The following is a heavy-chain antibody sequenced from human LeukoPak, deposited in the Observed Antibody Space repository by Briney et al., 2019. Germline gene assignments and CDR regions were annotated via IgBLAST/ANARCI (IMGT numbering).Heavy chain of an antibody. CDR1: GFAFDEHG. CDR2: INWSGGST. J-gene: IGHJ3*02. D-gene: IGHD3-22*01. Sequence: PGGSLRLSCTASGFAFDEHGMSWVRQVPGKGLEWVSGINWSGGSTGYADPLRGRFTISRDNSKNTLYLQMNSLRAEDTAVYYCAKEYLPYYYDSSGSPSGDAFDIWGQGTMVTVSS. V-gene: IGHV3-20*04. CDR3: AKEYLPYYYDSSGSPSGDAFDI.